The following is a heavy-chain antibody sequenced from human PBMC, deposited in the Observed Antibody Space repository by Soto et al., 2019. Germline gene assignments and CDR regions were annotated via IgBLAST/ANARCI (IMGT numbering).Heavy chain of an antibody. CDR3: ARQAAAVDY. V-gene: IGHV4-59*08. CDR2: IYYSGST. D-gene: IGHD6-13*01. Sequence: SETLSLTCTVSGGSISSYYWSWIRQPPGKGLEWIGYIYYSGSTNYNPSLKSRVTISVDTSKNQFSLNLSSVTAADTAVYYCARQAAAVDYWGQGTLVTVSS. J-gene: IGHJ4*02. CDR1: GGSISSYY.